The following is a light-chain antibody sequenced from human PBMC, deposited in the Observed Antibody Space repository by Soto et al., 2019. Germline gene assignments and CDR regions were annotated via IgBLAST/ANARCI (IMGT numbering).Light chain of an antibody. Sequence: DIQMTQSPSWLSASVGDRVTITCRASQSISSYLNWYQQKPGKAPNLLIYTASNLQSGVPSRFSGSGSGTNFTLTISSLQPEDFASYYCQQSYSTPPWTFGQGTKVEIK. V-gene: IGKV1-39*01. CDR3: QQSYSTPPWT. J-gene: IGKJ1*01. CDR1: QSISSY. CDR2: TAS.